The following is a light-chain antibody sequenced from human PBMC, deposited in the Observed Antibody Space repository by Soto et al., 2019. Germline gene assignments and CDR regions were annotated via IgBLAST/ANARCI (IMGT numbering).Light chain of an antibody. CDR3: QQYGSSPYT. Sequence: EIVLTQSPGTLSLSPGERATLPCRASQTVASNYLAWYQQKPGQAPRLLIYGASSRATGIPDRFSGSGSGTDFTLTIRRLEPEDFAVYYCQQYGSSPYTFGQGTKLEIK. J-gene: IGKJ2*01. V-gene: IGKV3-20*01. CDR2: GAS. CDR1: QTVASNY.